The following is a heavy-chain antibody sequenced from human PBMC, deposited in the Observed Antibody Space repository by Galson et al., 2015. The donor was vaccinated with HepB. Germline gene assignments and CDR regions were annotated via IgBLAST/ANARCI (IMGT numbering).Heavy chain of an antibody. V-gene: IGHV1-69*13. Sequence: SAKVSCKASEGTLNSYSNSCVRQGPAQGLEWMGGIIPTYGTTNYAQKFQGRVTITADESTSTAYMELSSLRSEDTAVYFCARVGGRLGYCSGGSCSNWFDPWGQGTLVTVSS. CDR1: EGTLNSYS. CDR2: IIPTYGTT. D-gene: IGHD2-15*01. J-gene: IGHJ5*02. CDR3: ARVGGRLGYCSGGSCSNWFDP.